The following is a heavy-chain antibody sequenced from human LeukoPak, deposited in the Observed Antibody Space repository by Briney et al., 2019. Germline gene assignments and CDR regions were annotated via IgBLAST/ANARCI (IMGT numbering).Heavy chain of an antibody. D-gene: IGHD2-21*02. V-gene: IGHV3-48*04. CDR3: AREGYCGGDCYSYFDY. CDR2: ISSSGSTI. CDR1: GFTFSSYS. Sequence: PGGSLRLSCAASGFTFSSYSMNWVRQAPGKGLEWVSYISSSGSTIYYADSVKGRFTISRDNAKNSLYLQMNSLRAEDTAVYYCAREGYCGGDCYSYFDYWGQGTLVTVSS. J-gene: IGHJ4*02.